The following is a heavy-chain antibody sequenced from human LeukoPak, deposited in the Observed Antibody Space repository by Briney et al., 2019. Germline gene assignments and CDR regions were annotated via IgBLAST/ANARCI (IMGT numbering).Heavy chain of an antibody. J-gene: IGHJ3*02. V-gene: IGHV3-21*01. CDR3: ARIGYCSSTSCYNGAFDI. D-gene: IGHD2-2*02. Sequence: GGSLRLSCAASGFTFSSYSMNWVRQAPGKGLEWVSSISSSSSYIYYADSVTGRFTISRDNAKNSLYLQMNSLRAEDTAVYYCARIGYCSSTSCYNGAFDIWGQGTMVTVSS. CDR1: GFTFSSYS. CDR2: ISSSSSYI.